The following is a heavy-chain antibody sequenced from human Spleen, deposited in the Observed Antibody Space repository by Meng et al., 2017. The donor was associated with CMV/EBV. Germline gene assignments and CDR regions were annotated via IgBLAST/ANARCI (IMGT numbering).Heavy chain of an antibody. CDR2: ISGSGRTI. D-gene: IGHD6-19*01. CDR1: DFTFSDYY. V-gene: IGHV3-11*01. Sequence: GESLKISCAASDFTFSDYYMTWIRQAPGKGLEGVSYISGSGRTIYYAGSVKGRFTISRDNAKKSLFLQMNRLRAEDTAVYYCARERMWGGLERSGWDYYGLDVWGQGTTVTVSS. CDR3: ARERMWGGLERSGWDYYGLDV. J-gene: IGHJ6*02.